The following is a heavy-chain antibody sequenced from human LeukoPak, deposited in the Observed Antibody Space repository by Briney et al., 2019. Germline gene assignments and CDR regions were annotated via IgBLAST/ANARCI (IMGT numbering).Heavy chain of an antibody. Sequence: PSETLSLTCTVSGGFISSYYWSWIRQPPGKGLEWTGYIYYSGSTNYNPSLNSRVTISVDTSKNQFSLRLSSVTAADTAISYCARAVSGRFDYWGQGTLVTVSS. J-gene: IGHJ4*02. CDR1: GGFISSYY. V-gene: IGHV4-59*08. CDR3: ARAVSGRFDY. CDR2: IYYSGST. D-gene: IGHD6-19*01.